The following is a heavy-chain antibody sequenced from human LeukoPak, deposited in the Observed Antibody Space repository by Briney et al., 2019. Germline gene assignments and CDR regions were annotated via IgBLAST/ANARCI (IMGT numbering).Heavy chain of an antibody. Sequence: GGSLRLSCAASGFTFNRYWMSWVRQAPGKGLEWVANIKEDGSEKYYVDSVKGRFTISRDNAKNSVSLQMNSLRAEDTAVYYCAREKRYFDWLSNPFDYWGQGTLVTVSS. CDR3: AREKRYFDWLSNPFDY. CDR2: IKEDGSEK. J-gene: IGHJ4*02. CDR1: GFTFNRYW. D-gene: IGHD3-9*01. V-gene: IGHV3-7*01.